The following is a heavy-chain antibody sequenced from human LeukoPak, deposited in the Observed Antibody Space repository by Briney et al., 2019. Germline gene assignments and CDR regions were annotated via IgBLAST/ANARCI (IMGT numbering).Heavy chain of an antibody. CDR2: TYYRSKWYN. D-gene: IGHD3-22*01. V-gene: IGHV6-1*01. CDR3: ARSPTYYYDSSGYKQTYYFDY. J-gene: IGHJ4*02. Sequence: SQTLSLTCAIAGDSVSSSSAAWAWIRRSPSRGLEWLGRTYYRSKWYNDYAVSVKSRITINPDTSKNQFSLQLNSVTPEDTAVYYCARSPTYYYDSSGYKQTYYFDYWGQGTLVTVSS. CDR1: GDSVSSSSAA.